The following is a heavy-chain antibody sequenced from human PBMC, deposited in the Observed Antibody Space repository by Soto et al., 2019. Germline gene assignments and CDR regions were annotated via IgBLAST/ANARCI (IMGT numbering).Heavy chain of an antibody. CDR1: GGSISSYY. D-gene: IGHD5-18*01. CDR3: ARLSPRYSNCFDP. CDR2: IYYSGST. J-gene: IGHJ5*02. V-gene: IGHV4-59*08. Sequence: QVQLQESGPGLVKPSETLSLTCTVSGGSISSYYWSWIRQPPGKGLEWIGYIYYSGSTNYNPSLKSRVTKSVDTSKNQFSLKLSSVTAADKAVDYCARLSPRYSNCFDPWGQGTLVTVSS.